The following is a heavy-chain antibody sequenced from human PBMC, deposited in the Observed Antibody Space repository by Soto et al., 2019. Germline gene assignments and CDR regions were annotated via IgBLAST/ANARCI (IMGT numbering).Heavy chain of an antibody. V-gene: IGHV1-69*02. Sequence: QVQLVQSGAEVKNPGSSVRVSCKASGGTFSSYTLNWVRQAPGQGLEWMGRIIPILSMSTYAQKFQGRVSMIADKSTTTAYMPLSSLRSDDTAIYYCARSYGSGSRPFDYWGQGTLVTVSS. CDR2: IIPILSMS. J-gene: IGHJ4*02. CDR1: GGTFSSYT. D-gene: IGHD3-10*01. CDR3: ARSYGSGSRPFDY.